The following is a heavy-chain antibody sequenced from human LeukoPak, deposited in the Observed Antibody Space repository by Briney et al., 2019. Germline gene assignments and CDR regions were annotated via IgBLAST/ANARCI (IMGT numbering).Heavy chain of an antibody. Sequence: GGSLRLSCAASGFTFSNYGMSWVRQAPGKGLEWVSAISGSGGSTYYADSVKGRFTISRDNSKNTLYLQMNSLRAEDTAVYYCAKDPTMVRGVIVYYFDYWGQGTLVTVSS. CDR1: GFTFSNYG. CDR3: AKDPTMVRGVIVYYFDY. J-gene: IGHJ4*02. D-gene: IGHD3-10*01. CDR2: ISGSGGST. V-gene: IGHV3-23*01.